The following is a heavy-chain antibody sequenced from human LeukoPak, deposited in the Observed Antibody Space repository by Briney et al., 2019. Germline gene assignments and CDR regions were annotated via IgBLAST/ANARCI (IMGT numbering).Heavy chain of an antibody. J-gene: IGHJ4*02. CDR3: ARARFCGGDCYAAADY. CDR1: GGTFSSYA. CDR2: IIPIFGTA. V-gene: IGHV1-69*05. D-gene: IGHD2-21*02. Sequence: SVKVSCKASGGTFSSYAISWVRQAPGQGLEWMGGIIPIFGTANYAQKFHGRVTITTDESTSTAYMKLSSLRSEDTAVYYCARARFCGGDCYAAADYWGQGTLVTVSS.